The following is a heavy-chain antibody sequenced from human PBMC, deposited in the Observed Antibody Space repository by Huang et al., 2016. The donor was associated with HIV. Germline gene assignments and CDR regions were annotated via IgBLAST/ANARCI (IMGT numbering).Heavy chain of an antibody. CDR1: GGSFSNYY. D-gene: IGHD6-19*01. V-gene: IGHV4-34*01. CDR2: INHSGST. J-gene: IGHJ4*02. Sequence: QVQLQQWGAGLLKPSETLSLTCAVYGGSFSNYYGSWIRQPPGKGLEWIGEINHSGSTNYNPSLKSRVTISLDTSKNQFSLKLTSVTAADTAVFYCARGSFGSGDPFDYWGQGTLVTVSS. CDR3: ARGSFGSGDPFDY.